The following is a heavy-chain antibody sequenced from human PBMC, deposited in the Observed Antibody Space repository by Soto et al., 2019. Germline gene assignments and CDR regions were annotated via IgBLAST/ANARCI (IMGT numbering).Heavy chain of an antibody. Sequence: QLQLQESGPGLVKPSETLSLTCTVSGGSISSSSYYWGWISQPPGKGLEWLGSIYYSGSTYYNPSLKSRVTISVDTSKNQFSLKLSSVTAADTAVYYCLVIINGMDVWGQGTTVTVSS. CDR3: LVIINGMDV. CDR1: GGSISSSSYY. CDR2: IYYSGST. J-gene: IGHJ6*02. V-gene: IGHV4-39*01. D-gene: IGHD3-9*01.